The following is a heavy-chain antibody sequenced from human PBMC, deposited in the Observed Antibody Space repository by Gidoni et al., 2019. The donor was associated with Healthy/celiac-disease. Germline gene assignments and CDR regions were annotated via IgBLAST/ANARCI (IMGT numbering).Heavy chain of an antibody. D-gene: IGHD3-22*01. CDR3: TRVVSSGYYSPGAY. CDR1: GFTFGDYA. J-gene: IGHJ4*02. CDR2: IRSKAYGGTT. V-gene: IGHV3-49*03. Sequence: EVQLVESGGGLVQPGRSLRLSCTASGFTFGDYAMSWFRQAPGKGLEWVGFIRSKAYGGTTEYAASVKGRFTISRDDSKSIAYLQMNSLKTEDTAVYYCTRVVSSGYYSPGAYWGQGTLVTVSS.